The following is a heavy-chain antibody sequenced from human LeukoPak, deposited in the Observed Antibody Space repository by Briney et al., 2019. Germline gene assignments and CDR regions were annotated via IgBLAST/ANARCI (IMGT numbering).Heavy chain of an antibody. J-gene: IGHJ4*02. D-gene: IGHD3-10*01. Sequence: GGSLRLSCAASGFTFSDYDMHWVRQATGKGLEWVSAIGTAGDTYYTGSVKGRFTISRENAKNSLYLQMNSLRAEDTAVYYCAKDGNYYGSGEPHFADYWGQGTLVTVSS. CDR2: IGTAGDT. V-gene: IGHV3-13*01. CDR1: GFTFSDYD. CDR3: AKDGNYYGSGEPHFADY.